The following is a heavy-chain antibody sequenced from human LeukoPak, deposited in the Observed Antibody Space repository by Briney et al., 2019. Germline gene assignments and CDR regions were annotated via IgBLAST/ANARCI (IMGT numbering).Heavy chain of an antibody. D-gene: IGHD3-16*02. CDR2: IKQDGSEK. Sequence: GGSLRLSCAASGFTFSSYWMIWVRQAPGKGLEWVANIKQDGSEKYYVDSVKGRFTISRDNAKNSLYLQMNSLRVEDTSVYYCARETSVGKRGGLWWSYRLKFFDPWGQGTLGTVSS. V-gene: IGHV3-7*01. CDR1: GFTFSSYW. CDR3: ARETSVGKRGGLWWSYRLKFFDP. J-gene: IGHJ5*02.